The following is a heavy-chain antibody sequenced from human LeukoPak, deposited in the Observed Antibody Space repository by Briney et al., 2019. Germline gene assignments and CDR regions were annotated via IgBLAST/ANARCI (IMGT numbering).Heavy chain of an antibody. CDR2: IIPLFGRA. CDR3: ARDRAMTTVTSIDY. D-gene: IGHD4-17*01. Sequence: ASVKVSCKASGGTFISYAFSWVRQAPGQGLEWMGGIIPLFGRANYAQKFQGRVTITADKSTTTAYMELSSLRSEDTAVYYCARDRAMTTVTSIDYWGQGTLVTVSS. V-gene: IGHV1-69*06. J-gene: IGHJ4*02. CDR1: GGTFISYA.